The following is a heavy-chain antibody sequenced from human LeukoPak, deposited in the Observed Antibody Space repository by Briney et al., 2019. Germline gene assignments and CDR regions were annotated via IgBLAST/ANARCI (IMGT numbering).Heavy chain of an antibody. CDR1: GFTFSSYS. Sequence: PGGSLRLSCAASGFTFSSYSMNWVRQAPGKGLEWVSSISSSSSYIYYADSVKGRFTISRDNAKNSLYLQMNSLRAEDTAVYYCARESHYGYCSSTRCLGYWGQGTLVTVSS. V-gene: IGHV3-21*01. CDR3: ARESHYGYCSSTRCLGY. J-gene: IGHJ4*02. D-gene: IGHD2-2*01. CDR2: ISSSSSYI.